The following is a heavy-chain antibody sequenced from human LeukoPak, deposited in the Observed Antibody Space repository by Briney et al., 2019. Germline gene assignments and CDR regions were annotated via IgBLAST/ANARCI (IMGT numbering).Heavy chain of an antibody. Sequence: ASVTVSCKASGYTFTDYYIHWVRQAPGQGLEWMGWINPKTGGTNYAQKFQGRVSMTGDTSISSANLELRSLRSDDTAVYYCARIRLPTLGYELPHRRGCFDPWGQGTLVTVSS. CDR3: ARIRLPTLGYELPHRRGCFDP. D-gene: IGHD3-16*01. J-gene: IGHJ5*02. CDR1: GYTFTDYY. CDR2: INPKTGGT. V-gene: IGHV1-2*02.